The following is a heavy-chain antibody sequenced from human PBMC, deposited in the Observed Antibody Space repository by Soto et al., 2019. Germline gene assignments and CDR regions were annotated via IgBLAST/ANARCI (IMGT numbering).Heavy chain of an antibody. V-gene: IGHV4-30-2*01. D-gene: IGHD4-17*01. J-gene: IGHJ4*02. Sequence: SETLSLTCAVSGGSIGSGGYSWSWIRQPPGKGLEWIGYIYHSGSTYYNPSLKSRVTISVDRSKNQFSLKLSSVTAADTAVYYCARDGGDYHYFDYWGQGTLVTVSS. CDR2: IYHSGST. CDR1: GGSIGSGGYS. CDR3: ARDGGDYHYFDY.